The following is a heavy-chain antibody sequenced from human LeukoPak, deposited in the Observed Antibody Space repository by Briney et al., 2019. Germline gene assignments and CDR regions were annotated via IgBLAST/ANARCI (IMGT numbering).Heavy chain of an antibody. CDR3: ACSQKYGYSGYGGDY. Sequence: SQTLSLTCTVSGGSISSGGYYWSWIRQHPGKGLEWIVYIYYSGSTYYNPSLKSRVTISVDTSKNQFSLKLSSVTAADTAVYYCACSQKYGYSGYGGDYWGQGTLVTVSS. V-gene: IGHV4-31*03. D-gene: IGHD5-12*01. CDR1: GGSISSGGYY. J-gene: IGHJ4*02. CDR2: IYYSGST.